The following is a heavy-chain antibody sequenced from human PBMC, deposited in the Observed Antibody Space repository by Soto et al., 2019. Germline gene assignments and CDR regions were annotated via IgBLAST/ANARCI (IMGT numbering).Heavy chain of an antibody. J-gene: IGHJ4*02. D-gene: IGHD1-26*01. CDR1: GGSFSGYY. V-gene: IGHV4-34*01. CDR2: INHSGST. CDR3: ARGGVGAITPEYDY. Sequence: SETLSLTCAVYGGSFSGYYWSWIRQPPGKGLEWIGEINHSGSTNYNPSLKSRVTISVDTSKNQFSLKLSSVTAADTAVYYCARGGVGAITPEYDYWGQGTLVTVSS.